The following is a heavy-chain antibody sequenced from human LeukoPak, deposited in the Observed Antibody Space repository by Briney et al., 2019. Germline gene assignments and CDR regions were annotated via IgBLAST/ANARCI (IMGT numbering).Heavy chain of an antibody. CDR1: GFTFSSNA. J-gene: IGHJ4*02. Sequence: GGSLRLSCAGSGFTFSSNAMNWVRQAPGKGLEWVSVISGSGSTTLYADSVKGRFIISRDNSKNTLYLQMNSLRADDTAIYYCAKEMRMRAIAGAVDFWGQGSLVTVSS. CDR3: AKEMRMRAIAGAVDF. CDR2: ISGSGSTT. V-gene: IGHV3-23*01. D-gene: IGHD6-13*01.